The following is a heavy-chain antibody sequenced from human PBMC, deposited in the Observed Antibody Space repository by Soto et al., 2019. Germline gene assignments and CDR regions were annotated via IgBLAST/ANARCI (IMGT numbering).Heavy chain of an antibody. CDR1: GFTFSTYA. J-gene: IGHJ3*01. Sequence: GGSLRLSCAASGFTFSTYAMSWVRQAPGKGLELVSAISAGGSSTYYADSVKGRFTISRDNSMNALSLQISSLRVEDTAVYYCAHPRGYGVFDAYDFWGQGTMVTVSS. V-gene: IGHV3-23*01. D-gene: IGHD4-17*01. CDR2: ISAGGSST. CDR3: AHPRGYGVFDAYDF.